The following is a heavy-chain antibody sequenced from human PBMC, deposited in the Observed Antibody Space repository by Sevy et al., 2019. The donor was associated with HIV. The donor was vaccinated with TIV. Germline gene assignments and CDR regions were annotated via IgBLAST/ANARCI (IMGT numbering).Heavy chain of an antibody. V-gene: IGHV3-7*01. CDR3: ARGGNPDFDY. Sequence: GGSLRLSCAASGFTFSSYWMSWVRQAPGKGLEWVANIKHDGSEKYYVDSVKGRFTISRDNAKNSLFLQVISLRAEDTAVYYCARGGNPDFDYWGQGTLVTVSS. J-gene: IGHJ4*02. D-gene: IGHD4-4*01. CDR1: GFTFSSYW. CDR2: IKHDGSEK.